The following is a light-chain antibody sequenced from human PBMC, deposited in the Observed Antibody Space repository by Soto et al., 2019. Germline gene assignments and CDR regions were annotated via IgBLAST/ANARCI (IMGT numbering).Light chain of an antibody. CDR1: QSVSSSY. Sequence: EIVLTQSPGTLSLSPGERATLSCRASQSVSSSYLAWYLQKPGQAPRLLIYGASSRATGIPDRFRGSGSGTDLTITITRLEQQPFEVYYCQQYGSFPIAFGGGTKVDI. CDR3: QQYGSFPIA. J-gene: IGKJ4*01. V-gene: IGKV3-20*01. CDR2: GAS.